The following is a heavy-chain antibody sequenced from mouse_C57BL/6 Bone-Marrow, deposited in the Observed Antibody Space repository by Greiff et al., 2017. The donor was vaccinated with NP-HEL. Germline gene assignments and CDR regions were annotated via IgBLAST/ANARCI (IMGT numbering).Heavy chain of an antibody. J-gene: IGHJ2*01. CDR3: ARGRLLLLYYFDY. Sequence: ESGPGLVKPSQSLSLTCSVTGYSITSGYYWNWIRQFPGNKLEWMGYISYDGSNNYNPSLKNRISITRDTSKNQFFLKLNSVTTEDTATYYCARGRLLLLYYFDYWGQGTTLTVSS. D-gene: IGHD2-3*01. CDR1: GYSITSGYY. CDR2: ISYDGSN. V-gene: IGHV3-6*01.